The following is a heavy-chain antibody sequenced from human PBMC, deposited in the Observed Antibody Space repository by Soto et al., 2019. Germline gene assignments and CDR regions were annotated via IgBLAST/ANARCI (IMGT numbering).Heavy chain of an antibody. Sequence: SETLSLTCTVSGGSISSYYWSWIRQPPGKGLEWIGYIYYSGSTNYNPSLKSRVTISVDTSKNQFSLKLSSVTAADTAVYYCARGPPSWWFDPWGQGTLVTVS. V-gene: IGHV4-59*01. CDR1: GGSISSYY. CDR3: ARGPPSWWFDP. J-gene: IGHJ5*02. CDR2: IYYSGST.